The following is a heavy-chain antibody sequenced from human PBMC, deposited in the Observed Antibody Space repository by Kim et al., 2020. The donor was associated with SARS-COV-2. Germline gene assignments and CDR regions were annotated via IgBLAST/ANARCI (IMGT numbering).Heavy chain of an antibody. CDR1: GFTFNIYG. J-gene: IGHJ4*02. Sequence: GGSLRLSCVASGFTFNIYGMSWVRQAPGKGLEWLSALSSNGAITYYADSVKGRFTISRDNSKNTMYLQMNSLRAEDTARYYCAKDLGRGLDYWGQGSLAT. CDR3: AKDLGRGLDY. CDR2: LSSNGAIT. V-gene: IGHV3-23*01. D-gene: IGHD3-10*01.